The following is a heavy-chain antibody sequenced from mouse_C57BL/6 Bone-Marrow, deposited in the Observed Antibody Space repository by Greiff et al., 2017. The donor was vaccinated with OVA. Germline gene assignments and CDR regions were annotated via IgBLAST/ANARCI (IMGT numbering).Heavy chain of an antibody. D-gene: IGHD2-5*01. CDR2: IDPEDGGT. CDR3: ALGGFSNSAWFAY. V-gene: IGHV14-2*01. Sequence: VQLQQSGAELVKPGASVKLSCTASGFNIKDYYMHWVKQRTEQGLEWIGRIDPEDGGTKYAPKFQGKATITADTSSNTAYLQLSSLTSEDTAVYCCALGGFSNSAWFAYWGQGTLVTVSA. J-gene: IGHJ3*01. CDR1: GFNIKDYY.